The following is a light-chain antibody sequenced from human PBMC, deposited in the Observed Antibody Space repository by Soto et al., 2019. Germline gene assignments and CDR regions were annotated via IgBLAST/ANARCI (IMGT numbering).Light chain of an antibody. V-gene: IGLV4-69*01. J-gene: IGLJ2*01. Sequence: QPVLTQSPSASASLGASVKLTCTLSSGHRSYAIAWHQQQPEKGPRYLMKLNSDGSHNKGDGIPDRFSGSSSGAERYLTISSLQSEDEADYYCQTWGTGIQVFGGGTKVTVL. CDR3: QTWGTGIQV. CDR1: SGHRSYA. CDR2: LNSDGSH.